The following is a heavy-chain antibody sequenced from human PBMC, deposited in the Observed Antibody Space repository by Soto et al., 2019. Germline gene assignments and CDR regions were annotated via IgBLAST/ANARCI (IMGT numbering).Heavy chain of an antibody. CDR2: TSYTGNT. J-gene: IGHJ4*02. CDR3: ASYSYGWFGELLNY. D-gene: IGHD3-10*01. CDR1: GGSITSYH. Sequence: SETLSLTCIVSGGSITSYHWSWIRQFPGKGLEWIAYTSYTGNTNYNPSLKSRVTISVDKSKNQFSLKLSSVTAADTAVYYCASYSYGWFGELLNYWGQGTLVTVSS. V-gene: IGHV4-59*12.